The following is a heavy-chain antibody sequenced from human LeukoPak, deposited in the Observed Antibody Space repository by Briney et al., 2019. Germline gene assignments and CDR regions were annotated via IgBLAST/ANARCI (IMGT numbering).Heavy chain of an antibody. CDR2: IYYTGNT. D-gene: IGHD3/OR15-3a*01. V-gene: IGHV4-39*01. CDR3: AKQTGSGLFILP. J-gene: IGHJ4*02. Sequence: PSETLSVTCSVSGVSISSSNSYWGWIRQPPGKGLEWIGSIYYTGNTYYNASLKSRVTISIDTSKNQFSLKLTSVTAADTAVYYCAKQTGSGLFILPGGQGTLVTVSS. CDR1: GVSISSSNSY.